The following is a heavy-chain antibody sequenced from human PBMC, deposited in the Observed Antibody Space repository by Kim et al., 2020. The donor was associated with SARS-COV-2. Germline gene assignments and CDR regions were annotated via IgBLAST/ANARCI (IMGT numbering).Heavy chain of an antibody. CDR3: VRTLPSSSGPNTPSDY. D-gene: IGHD3-10*01. CDR1: GFSFRDYT. Sequence: GGSLRLSCEASGFSFRDYTMNWVRQAPGKGREWVSDISSDSKYILYGDSLKGRSTVSRDNAKNSLYLQMNSLRPEDPAVYFCVRTLPSSSGPNTPSDYWG. V-gene: IGHV3-21*01. J-gene: IGHJ4*01. CDR2: ISSDSKYI.